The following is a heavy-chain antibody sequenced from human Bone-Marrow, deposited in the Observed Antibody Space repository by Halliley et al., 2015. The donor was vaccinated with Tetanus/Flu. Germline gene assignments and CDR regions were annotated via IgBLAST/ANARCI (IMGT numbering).Heavy chain of an antibody. CDR1: GFTLTSST. Sequence: QLVQSGGGLVKPGGSLRLSCETSGFTLTSSTMNWVRQAPGKGLERVASITSGSTYIYYADSVKGRFTVSRDNAKNSLFLQLSGLRGEDTAVFSCVKSKGFGGLRRPFDHWGQVTLVTVSS. V-gene: IGHV3-21*01. D-gene: IGHD3-10*01. CDR3: VKSKGFGGLRRPFDH. CDR2: ITSGSTYI. J-gene: IGHJ4*02.